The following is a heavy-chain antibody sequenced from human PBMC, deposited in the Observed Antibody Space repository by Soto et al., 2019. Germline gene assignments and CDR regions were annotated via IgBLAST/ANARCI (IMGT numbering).Heavy chain of an antibody. Sequence: PSETLSLTCTVSNYSVTTTSYYWGWIRQPPGKGLEWIGSIYYRGSTYYNPSLKSRVTMSADTSKNQFSLMLSSVTAADTAVYSCARGFDWFYFDYWGQGALVTVSS. CDR2: IYYRGST. D-gene: IGHD3-9*01. J-gene: IGHJ4*02. CDR3: ARGFDWFYFDY. V-gene: IGHV4-39*01. CDR1: NYSVTTTSYY.